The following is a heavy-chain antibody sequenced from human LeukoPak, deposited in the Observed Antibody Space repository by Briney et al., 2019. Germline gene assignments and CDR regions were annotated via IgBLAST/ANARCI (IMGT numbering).Heavy chain of an antibody. CDR2: VSYDGSNK. D-gene: IGHD1-1*01. CDR1: GFTFSSYA. V-gene: IGHV3-30-3*01. Sequence: GGSLRLSCVASGFTFSSYAMHWVRQAPGKGLEWVAVVSYDGSNKYYADSVEGRFTISRDNSKNTLNLQINSLRAEDTAVYYCARDPVGGSHWRYSEYWGRGTLVTVSS. J-gene: IGHJ4*02. CDR3: ARDPVGGSHWRYSEY.